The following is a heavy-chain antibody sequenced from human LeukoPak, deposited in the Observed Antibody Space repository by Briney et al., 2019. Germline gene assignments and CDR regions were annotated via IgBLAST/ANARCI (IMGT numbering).Heavy chain of an antibody. V-gene: IGHV4-4*07. J-gene: IGHJ6*03. D-gene: IGHD6-6*01. CDR1: GGSISSYY. Sequence: SETLSLTCTVSGGSISSYYWSWIRQPAGKGLEWIGRIYTSGSTNYNPSLKSRVTMSVDTSKNQFSLKLSSVTAADTAVYYCARGSSSSSHYYYYYMDVWGKGTTVTVSS. CDR2: IYTSGST. CDR3: ARGSSSSSHYYYYYMDV.